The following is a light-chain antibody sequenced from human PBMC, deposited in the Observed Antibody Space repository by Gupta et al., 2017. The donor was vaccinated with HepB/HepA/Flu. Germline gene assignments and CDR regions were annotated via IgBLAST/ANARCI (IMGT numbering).Light chain of an antibody. CDR2: TSN. V-gene: IGLV1-44*01. CDR3: ASWDDSLKGHVI. J-gene: IGLJ2*01. Sequence: QSVLTQPPSASGFPGQTVTISCPGSISNNGRNTVTWYQQFPGTAPKVLIHTSNQRPSGVPDRFSGSKSGTSASLAINGLQSEDEADYCCASWDDSLKGHVIFGGGTKLTVL. CDR1: ISNNGRNT.